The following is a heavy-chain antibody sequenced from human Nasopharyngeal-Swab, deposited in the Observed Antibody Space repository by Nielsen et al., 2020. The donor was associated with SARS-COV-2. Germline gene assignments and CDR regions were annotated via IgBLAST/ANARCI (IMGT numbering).Heavy chain of an antibody. V-gene: IGHV3-23*01. Sequence: GESLKISCAASGFTFSNAWMSWVRQAPGKGLEWVSAISGSGGSTYYADSVKGRFTISRDNSKNTLYLQMNSLRAEDTAVYYCAISIFGVAQNYFDYWGQGTLVTVSS. CDR2: ISGSGGST. D-gene: IGHD3-3*01. J-gene: IGHJ4*02. CDR1: GFTFSNAW. CDR3: AISIFGVAQNYFDY.